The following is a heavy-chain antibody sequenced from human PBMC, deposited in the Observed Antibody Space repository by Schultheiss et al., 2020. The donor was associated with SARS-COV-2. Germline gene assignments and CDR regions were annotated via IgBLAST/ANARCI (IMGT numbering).Heavy chain of an antibody. V-gene: IGHV4-59*12. D-gene: IGHD3-22*01. CDR1: GGSIRGYY. CDR2: IYYSGST. CDR3: ARVDSSGYYYDDYFDY. J-gene: IGHJ4*02. Sequence: SQTLSLTCAVYGGSIRGYYWIWIRQPPGKGLEWIGYIYYSGSTNYNPSLKSRVTISVDTSKNQFSLKLSSVTAADTAVYYCARVDSSGYYYDDYFDYWGQGTLVTVSS.